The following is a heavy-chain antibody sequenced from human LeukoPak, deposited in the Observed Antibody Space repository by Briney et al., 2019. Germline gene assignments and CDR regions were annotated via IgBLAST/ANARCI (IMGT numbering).Heavy chain of an antibody. CDR2: INPKRGDT. J-gene: IGHJ2*01. V-gene: IGHV1-2*02. CDR1: GYTFADYY. Sequence: ASVKVSCKASGYTFADYYIHWVRQAPGQGLEWVGWINPKRGDTKNAQKFQGRVTLTRDTSTSTSYMELTSLTSGDTAVFYCARVNYDSSGYPLPYWYFDLWGRGTLVTVSS. D-gene: IGHD3-22*01. CDR3: ARVNYDSSGYPLPYWYFDL.